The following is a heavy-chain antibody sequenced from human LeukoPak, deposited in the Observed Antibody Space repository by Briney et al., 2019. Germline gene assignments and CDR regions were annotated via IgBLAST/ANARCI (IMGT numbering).Heavy chain of an antibody. CDR3: ARGSLGYCSSTSCHRDWFAP. V-gene: IGHV1-2*02. CDR1: GYTFTGYY. CDR2: INPNSGGT. J-gene: IGHJ5*02. D-gene: IGHD2-2*01. Sequence: ASVKVSCKASGYTFTGYYMHWVRQAPGQGLEWMGWINPNSGGTNYAQKFQGRVTMTRDTSLSTAYMELSRLRSDDTAVYYCARGSLGYCSSTSCHRDWFAPWGQGTLVTVSS.